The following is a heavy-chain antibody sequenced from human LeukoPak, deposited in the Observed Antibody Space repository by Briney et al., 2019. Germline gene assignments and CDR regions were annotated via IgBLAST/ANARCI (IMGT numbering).Heavy chain of an antibody. D-gene: IGHD2-15*01. CDR1: GFTFSSYG. CDR3: ARQWLLYDAFDI. Sequence: PGGSLRLSCAASGFTFSSYGMHWVRQAPGKGLEWVAFIRYDGSNKYYADSVKGRFTISRDNAKNSLYLQMNSLRAEDTAVYYCARQWLLYDAFDIWGQGTLVTVSS. J-gene: IGHJ3*02. CDR2: IRYDGSNK. V-gene: IGHV3-30*02.